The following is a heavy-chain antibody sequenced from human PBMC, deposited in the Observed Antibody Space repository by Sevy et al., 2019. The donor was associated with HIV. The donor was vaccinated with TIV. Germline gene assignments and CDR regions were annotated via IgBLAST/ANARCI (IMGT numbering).Heavy chain of an antibody. Sequence: GSLRLSCAASGFTFSSYGMHWVRQAPGKGLEWVAVIWYDGSNKYYADSVKGRFTISRDNSKNTLYLQMNSLRAEDTAVYYCARGWSYGSGRPWYYGMDVWGQGTTVTVSS. CDR3: ARGWSYGSGRPWYYGMDV. D-gene: IGHD3-10*01. J-gene: IGHJ6*02. V-gene: IGHV3-33*01. CDR1: GFTFSSYG. CDR2: IWYDGSNK.